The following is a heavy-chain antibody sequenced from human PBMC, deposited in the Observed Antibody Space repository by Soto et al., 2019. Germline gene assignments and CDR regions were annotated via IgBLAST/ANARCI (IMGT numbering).Heavy chain of an antibody. V-gene: IGHV3-7*01. Sequence: EVQLVESGGGLVQPGGSLRLSCAASGFTFSNYWMSWVRQAPGKGLEWVANIKQDGTEKNYVDSVRGRFTISRDNAKNSLDLQRNSLTAVDTAVYYCASVAIWGQGTLVTVSS. CDR1: GFTFSNYW. J-gene: IGHJ4*02. CDR2: IKQDGTEK. CDR3: ASVAI. D-gene: IGHD5-12*01.